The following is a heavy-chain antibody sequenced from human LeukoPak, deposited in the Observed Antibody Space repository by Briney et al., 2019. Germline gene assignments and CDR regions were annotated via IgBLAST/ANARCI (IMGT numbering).Heavy chain of an antibody. J-gene: IGHJ4*02. D-gene: IGHD6-6*01. Sequence: KPSETLSLTCAVYGGSFSGYYWSWIRQPPGKGLEWIGEINHSGSTNYNPSLKSRVTISVDTSKNQFSLKLSSVTAADTAVYYCAIIAARPQAVIDYWGQGTLVTVSS. CDR3: AIIAARPQAVIDY. CDR1: GGSFSGYY. V-gene: IGHV4-34*01. CDR2: INHSGST.